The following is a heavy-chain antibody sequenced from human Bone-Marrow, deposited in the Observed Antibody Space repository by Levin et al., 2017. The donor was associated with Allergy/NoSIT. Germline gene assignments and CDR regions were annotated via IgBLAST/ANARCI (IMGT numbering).Heavy chain of an antibody. CDR3: AKDLRGWQWLVRGVPPYYYYMDV. J-gene: IGHJ6*03. V-gene: IGHV3-30*18. Sequence: GGSLRLSCAASGFTFSSYGMHWVRQAPGKGLEWVAVISYDGSNKYYADSVKGRFTISRDNSKNTLYLQMNSLRAEDTAIYYCAKDLRGWQWLVRGVPPYYYYMDVWGKGTTVTVSS. CDR2: ISYDGSNK. CDR1: GFTFSSYG. D-gene: IGHD6-19*01.